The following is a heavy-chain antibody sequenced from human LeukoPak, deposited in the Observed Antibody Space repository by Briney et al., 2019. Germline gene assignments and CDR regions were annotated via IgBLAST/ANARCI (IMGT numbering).Heavy chain of an antibody. CDR1: GFTFSSYA. CDR3: AKGVDASGIYYYFYMDV. CDR2: ISGSGGGR. J-gene: IGHJ6*03. V-gene: IGHV3-23*01. D-gene: IGHD3-16*01. Sequence: PAGSLRLSCAASGFTFSSYAMSWVRRAPGKGLEWVSGISGSGGGRYYADSVKGRFTISRDNSKNTLYLQMNNLRAEDTAVYYCAKGVDASGIYYYFYMDVWGKGTTVTVSS.